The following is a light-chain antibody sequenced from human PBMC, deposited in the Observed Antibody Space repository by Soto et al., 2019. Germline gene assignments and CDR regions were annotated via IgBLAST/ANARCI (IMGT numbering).Light chain of an antibody. J-gene: IGLJ1*01. V-gene: IGLV2-11*01. Sequence: QSARTQPRSVSGSPGQSVTISCTGTSSDVGGYNYVSWYQQHPGKARKLMIYDVSKRPSGVPDRFSGSKSGNTASLTISGLQAEDEADYYCCSYAGSYIHYVFVTGSKVTVL. CDR2: DVS. CDR1: SSDVGGYNY. CDR3: CSYAGSYIHYV.